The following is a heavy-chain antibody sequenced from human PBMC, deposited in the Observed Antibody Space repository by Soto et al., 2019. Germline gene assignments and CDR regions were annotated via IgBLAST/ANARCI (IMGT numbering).Heavy chain of an antibody. D-gene: IGHD1-1*01. J-gene: IGHJ6*02. CDR1: GFKFSSYA. CDR3: ARDHSVSSLLDGIYV. CDR2: ISSSGSTI. V-gene: IGHV3-48*03. Sequence: GGSLRLSCVASGFKFSSYALTWVRQAPGKGLEWVSYISSSGSTIYYADSVKGRFTISRDNAKNSLYLQMNSLRAEDTAVYYCARDHSVSSLLDGIYVWGHGTTVTVSS.